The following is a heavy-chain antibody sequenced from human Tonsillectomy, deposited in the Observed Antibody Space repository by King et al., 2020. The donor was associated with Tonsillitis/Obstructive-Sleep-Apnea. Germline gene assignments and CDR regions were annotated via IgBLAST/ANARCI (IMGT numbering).Heavy chain of an antibody. Sequence: VQLVESGAEVKKPGASVKVSCRASGYTFTSYGISWVRQAPGQGLEWMGWISGYNGNTNYAQKLQGRVTMTTDTSTSTAYMELRSLRSDDTAVYYCARDLYSNHYYYYYMDVWDKGTTVTVSS. CDR3: ARDLYSNHYYYYYMDV. CDR2: ISGYNGNT. CDR1: GYTFTSYG. J-gene: IGHJ6*03. V-gene: IGHV1-18*01. D-gene: IGHD4-11*01.